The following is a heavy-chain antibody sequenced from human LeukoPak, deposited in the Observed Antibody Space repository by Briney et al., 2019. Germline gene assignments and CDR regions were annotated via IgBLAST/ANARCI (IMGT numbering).Heavy chain of an antibody. D-gene: IGHD2-2*01. CDR1: GFTFNSYS. J-gene: IGHJ4*02. Sequence: PGGSLRLSCAASGFTFNSYSMNWVRQAPGKGLEWVSSISSSSSYIYYADSVKGRFTISRDNAKNSLYLQMNSLRAEDTAVYYCARDNGDCSSTSCHSWGQGTLVTVSS. CDR2: ISSSSSYI. CDR3: ARDNGDCSSTSCHS. V-gene: IGHV3-21*01.